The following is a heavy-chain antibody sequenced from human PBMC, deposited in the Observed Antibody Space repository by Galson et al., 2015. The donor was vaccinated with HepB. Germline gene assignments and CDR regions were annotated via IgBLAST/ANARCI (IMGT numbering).Heavy chain of an antibody. D-gene: IGHD3/OR15-3a*01. V-gene: IGHV1-3*01. Sequence: SVKVSCKASGYSFSKYAVHWLRQAPGQSLEWMGWIDAGNGRTKYSQNFQDRVTISRDTSATTAYMEVGSLRSEDTAVYFCARGLWTGTDLSYYMDLWGTGTAVTVSS. CDR2: IDAGNGRT. CDR3: ARGLWTGTDLSYYMDL. CDR1: GYSFSKYA. J-gene: IGHJ6*03.